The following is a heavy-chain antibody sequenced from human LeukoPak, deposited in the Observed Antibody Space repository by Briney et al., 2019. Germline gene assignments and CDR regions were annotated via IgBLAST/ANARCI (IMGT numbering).Heavy chain of an antibody. Sequence: ASVKVSCKASGYTFTSYGISWVRQAPGQGLEWMGWISAYNGNTNYAQKLQGRVTMTTDTSTSTAYMELRSLRSDDTAVYYCARDKDDYGDYYYYMDVWGKGTTVTVSS. V-gene: IGHV1-18*01. CDR2: ISAYNGNT. D-gene: IGHD4-17*01. CDR3: ARDKDDYGDYYYYMDV. CDR1: GYTFTSYG. J-gene: IGHJ6*03.